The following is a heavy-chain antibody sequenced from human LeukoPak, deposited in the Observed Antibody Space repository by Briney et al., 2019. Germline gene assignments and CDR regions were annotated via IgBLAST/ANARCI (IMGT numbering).Heavy chain of an antibody. CDR2: ISSSSSYI. J-gene: IGHJ5*02. CDR1: GFTFSSYS. D-gene: IGHD2-15*01. CDR3: ARVPRSGDRFDP. V-gene: IGHV3-21*04. Sequence: GGSLRLSCAASGFTFSSYSMNWVRQAPGKGLEWVSSISSSSSYIYYADSVKGRFTISRDNAKNSLYLQMNSLRVEDTAVYYCARVPRSGDRFDPWGQGTLVTVSS.